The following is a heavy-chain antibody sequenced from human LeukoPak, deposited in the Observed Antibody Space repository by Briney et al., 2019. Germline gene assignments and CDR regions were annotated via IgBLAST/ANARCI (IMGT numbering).Heavy chain of an antibody. CDR3: ARVKRGVVPAATGNIDY. CDR2: INPNSGGT. J-gene: IGHJ4*02. Sequence: ASVKVSCKASGYTFTGYYMHWVRQAPGQGLEWMGWINPNSGGTNYAQKFRGRVTMTRDTSISTAYMELSRLRSDDTAVYYCARVKRGVVPAATGNIDYWGQGTLVTVSS. CDR1: GYTFTGYY. D-gene: IGHD2-2*01. V-gene: IGHV1-2*02.